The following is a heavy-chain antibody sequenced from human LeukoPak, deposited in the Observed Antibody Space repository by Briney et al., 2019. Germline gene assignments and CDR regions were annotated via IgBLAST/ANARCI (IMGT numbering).Heavy chain of an antibody. CDR1: GYTFTSYY. CDR3: ARVTGPSYYDILTGYPADYYYYGMDV. CDR2: INPSGGST. Sequence: GASVKVSCKASGYTFTSYYMHWVRQAPGQGLEWMGIINPSGGSTSYAQKFQGRVTMTRDTSTSTVYMELSSLRSEDTAVYYCARVTGPSYYDILTGYPADYYYYGMDVWGQGTTVTVSS. V-gene: IGHV1-46*01. J-gene: IGHJ6*02. D-gene: IGHD3-9*01.